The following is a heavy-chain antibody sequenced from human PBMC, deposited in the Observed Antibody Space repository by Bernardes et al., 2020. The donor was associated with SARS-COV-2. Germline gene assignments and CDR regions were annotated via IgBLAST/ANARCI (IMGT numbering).Heavy chain of an antibody. CDR1: RFTFSNYA. V-gene: IGHV3-23*01. Sequence: GGSLRLSRAASRFTFSNYAMHWVRQAPGRGLEWVASISGSGDSTYYSNSLKGRVTISRDNSKNTLFLQLNSLRAEDTALYYCAKGTIVVVVAASIFDSWGQGTLVTVSS. D-gene: IGHD2-15*01. CDR3: AKGTIVVVVAASIFDS. CDR2: ISGSGDST. J-gene: IGHJ4*02.